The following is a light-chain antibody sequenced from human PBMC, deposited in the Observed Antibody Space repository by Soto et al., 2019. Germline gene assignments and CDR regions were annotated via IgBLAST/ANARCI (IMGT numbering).Light chain of an antibody. CDR2: DAS. J-gene: IGKJ5*01. CDR3: QQYNNWPPIT. Sequence: DIVITQSPATLSVSPGERATLSCRASQSVRSKLAWYQQKPGQAPRLLIYDASTRATGIPARFSGSGSGTEFTLTISSLQSEDFAVYYCQQYNNWPPITFGQGTRLEIK. V-gene: IGKV3-15*01. CDR1: QSVRSK.